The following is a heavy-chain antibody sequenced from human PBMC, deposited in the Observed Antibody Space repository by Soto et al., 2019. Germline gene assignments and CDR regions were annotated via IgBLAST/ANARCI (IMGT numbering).Heavy chain of an antibody. D-gene: IGHD1-26*01. J-gene: IGHJ4*02. V-gene: IGHV3-48*02. CDR2: ISSSSGTI. Sequence: EVQLVESGGGLVQPGGSLRLSCAASGFTFRSYSMNWVRQAPGKGLEWVSYISSSSGTIYYADSVKGRFTISRDNARYSLYLQMNSLREEDTAVYYCAREVGADYWGQGTLVTVSS. CDR3: AREVGADY. CDR1: GFTFRSYS.